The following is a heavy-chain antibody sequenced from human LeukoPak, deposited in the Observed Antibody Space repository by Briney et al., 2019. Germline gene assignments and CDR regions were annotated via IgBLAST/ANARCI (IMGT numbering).Heavy chain of an antibody. CDR3: ARGNPSGGSCYYDH. CDR2: VYYSGST. D-gene: IGHD2-15*01. Sequence: SQTLSLTCTVSGGSISSGGYYWSWIRQHPGKGLEWIGYVYYSGSTYYNPSLKSRVTISVDTSKNQFSLKLSSVIAADTAVYYCARGNPSGGSCYYDHWGQGTLVTVSS. V-gene: IGHV4-31*03. J-gene: IGHJ4*02. CDR1: GGSISSGGYY.